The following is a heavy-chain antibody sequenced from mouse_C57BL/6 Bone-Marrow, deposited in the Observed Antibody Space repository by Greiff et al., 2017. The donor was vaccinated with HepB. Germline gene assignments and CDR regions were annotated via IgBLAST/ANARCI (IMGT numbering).Heavy chain of an antibody. V-gene: IGHV1-64*01. D-gene: IGHD1-1*01. Sequence: QVQLQQSGAELVKPGASVKLSCKASGYTFTSYWMHWVKQRPGQGLEWIGMIHPNSGSTNYNEKFKSKATLTVDKSSSTAYMQLSSLTSEDSAVYYCARHLHYYGSSPWFAYWGQGTLVTVSA. CDR2: IHPNSGST. CDR1: GYTFTSYW. CDR3: ARHLHYYGSSPWFAY. J-gene: IGHJ3*01.